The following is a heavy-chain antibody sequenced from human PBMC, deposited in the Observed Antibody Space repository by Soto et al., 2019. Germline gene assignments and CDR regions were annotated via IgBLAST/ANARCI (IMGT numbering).Heavy chain of an antibody. CDR1: GGSITTSSHY. J-gene: IGHJ6*02. CDR2: IYYDGNT. CDR3: ARAPDV. V-gene: IGHV4-39*07. Sequence: SETLSLTCTVSGGSITTSSHYWGWIRQSPGKGLECIGNIYYDGNTYYNPSLKSRVTISLDTSKNQFSLKVSSVTAAFTAVYYRARAPDVWGQGPTVTVSS.